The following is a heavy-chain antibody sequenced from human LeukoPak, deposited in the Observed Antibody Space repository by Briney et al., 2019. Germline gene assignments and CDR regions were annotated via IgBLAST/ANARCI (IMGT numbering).Heavy chain of an antibody. V-gene: IGHV3-53*01. Sequence: PGASLRLSCAASGFTVSSNYMSWVRQAPGKGLEWVSVIYYGGNTYYADSVKGRFTISRDNSKNTLYLQMNSLRAEDTAVYYCARPLSAALSGMDVWGQGTTVTVSS. J-gene: IGHJ6*02. CDR2: IYYGGNT. CDR3: ARPLSAALSGMDV. CDR1: GFTVSSNY. D-gene: IGHD2-15*01.